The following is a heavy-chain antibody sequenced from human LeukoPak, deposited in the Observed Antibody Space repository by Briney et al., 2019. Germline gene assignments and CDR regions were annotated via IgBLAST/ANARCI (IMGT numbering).Heavy chain of an antibody. CDR3: ARVKPRLRYFGY. CDR1: GGSVSGYY. CDR2: INHSGST. J-gene: IGHJ4*02. D-gene: IGHD3-9*01. Sequence: SETLSLSCAVYGGSVSGYYWSWIRQPPGKGLEWIGEINHSGSTNSNTSLKSRVTISVDTSKTQFSLKLSSVTAADTAEYYCARVKPRLRYFGYWGQGPLTIVSS. V-gene: IGHV4-34*01.